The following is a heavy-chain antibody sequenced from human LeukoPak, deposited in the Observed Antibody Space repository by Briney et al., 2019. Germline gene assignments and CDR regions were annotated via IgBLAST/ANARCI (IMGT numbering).Heavy chain of an antibody. D-gene: IGHD1-26*01. CDR1: GLTFSNAW. CDR3: AAIPPGAATYDY. Sequence: GRSLTLSRAPAGLTFSNAWMSSVRQPPGKWLEWVGRIKSKNNGGTTDYAAAVKGRFTISRDDSENTVYLQMNSLKTEDTALYYCAAIPPGAATYDYWGQGTLVIVSS. V-gene: IGHV3-15*01. CDR2: IKSKNNGGTT. J-gene: IGHJ4*02.